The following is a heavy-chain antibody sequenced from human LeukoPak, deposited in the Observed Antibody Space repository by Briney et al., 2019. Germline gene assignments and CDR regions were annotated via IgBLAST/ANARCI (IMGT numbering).Heavy chain of an antibody. D-gene: IGHD2-15*01. V-gene: IGHV5-51*01. CDR1: GYSFTSFW. CDR3: AKQRCIGDSCYRGEADWFDP. Sequence: GASLKISCKGSGYSFTSFWIGWVRQMPGKGLEWMGIIYPGDSETLYSPSFQGQVTISADKSINTAYLQWSSLKASDSAMYYCAKQRCIGDSCYRGEADWFDPWGQGTLVTVSS. J-gene: IGHJ5*02. CDR2: IYPGDSET.